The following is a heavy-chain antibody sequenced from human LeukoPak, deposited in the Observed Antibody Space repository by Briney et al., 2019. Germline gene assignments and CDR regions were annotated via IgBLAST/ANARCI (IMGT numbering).Heavy chain of an antibody. D-gene: IGHD3-10*01. CDR3: ARESGSGSQIDY. CDR2: INSDGSST. V-gene: IGHV3-74*01. J-gene: IGHJ4*02. CDR1: GFTFRSYW. Sequence: GGSLRLSCAASGFTFRSYWMHWARQAPGKGLVWVSRINSDGSSTSYADSVKGRFTISRDNAKNTLYLQMNSLRAEDTAVYYCARESGSGSQIDYWGQGTLVTVSS.